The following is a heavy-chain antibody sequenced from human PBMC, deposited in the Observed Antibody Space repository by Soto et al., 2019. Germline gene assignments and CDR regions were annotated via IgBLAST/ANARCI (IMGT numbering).Heavy chain of an antibody. CDR2: IYSGGST. CDR3: ARDLMGDDFWSGYLGWFDP. D-gene: IGHD3-3*01. Sequence: VQLVESGGGLVQPGGSLRLSCAASGFTVSSNYMSWVRQAPGKGLEWVSVIYSGGSTYYADSVKGRFTISRDNSKNTLYLQMNSLRAEDTAVYYCARDLMGDDFWSGYLGWFDPWGQGTLVTVSS. V-gene: IGHV3-66*01. J-gene: IGHJ5*02. CDR1: GFTVSSNY.